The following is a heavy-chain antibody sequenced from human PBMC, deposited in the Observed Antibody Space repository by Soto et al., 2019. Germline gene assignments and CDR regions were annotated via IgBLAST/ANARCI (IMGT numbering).Heavy chain of an antibody. CDR1: GFTFSSSA. V-gene: IGHV3-23*01. Sequence: GGSLRLSCAASGFTFSSSAMTWVRQAPGKELEWVSSISGGSTFYADSVKGRFTISRDNAKNSLYLQMDSLRAEDTAFYFCARDHDEDFGYDLDYFDYWGQGTLVTVSS. D-gene: IGHD5-12*01. CDR3: ARDHDEDFGYDLDYFDY. J-gene: IGHJ4*02. CDR2: ISGGST.